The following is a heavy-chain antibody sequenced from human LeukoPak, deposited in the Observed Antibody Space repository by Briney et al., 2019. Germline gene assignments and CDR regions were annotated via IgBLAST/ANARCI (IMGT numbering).Heavy chain of an antibody. CDR1: GYTFTSYY. CDR2: INPNSGGT. D-gene: IGHD5-18*01. J-gene: IGHJ4*02. V-gene: IGHV1-2*02. CDR3: ARVRGYSYGIDY. Sequence: GASVKVSCKASGYTFTSYYMHWVRQAPGQGLEWMGWINPNSGGTNYAQKFQGRVTMTRDTSISTAYMELSRLRSDDTAVYYCARVRGYSYGIDYWGQGTLVTVSS.